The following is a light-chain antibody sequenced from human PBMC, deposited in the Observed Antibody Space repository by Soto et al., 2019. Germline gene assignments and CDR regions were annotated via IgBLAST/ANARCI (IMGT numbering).Light chain of an antibody. V-gene: IGKV1-5*03. CDR3: QQYDTYPYT. CDR1: QSVVNW. CDR2: KAS. J-gene: IGKJ2*01. Sequence: DIPMTQSPSTLSASVGDRVTTTCRASQSVVNWLAWYQQKPGKAPKLLIYKASTLESGVPSRFSGSGSGTEFTLTISSLQPDDFATYYCQQYDTYPYTFGQGTKLEIK.